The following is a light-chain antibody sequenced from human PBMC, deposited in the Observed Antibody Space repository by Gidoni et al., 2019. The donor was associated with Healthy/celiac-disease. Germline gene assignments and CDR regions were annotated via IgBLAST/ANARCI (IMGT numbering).Light chain of an antibody. CDR1: SSDVGGYNY. CDR2: DVS. Sequence: QSALTQPASVSGSPGQSITISCTGTSSDVGGYNYVSWYQQHPSKAPKLMIYDVSNRPSGVSKRFSGSKSCNTASLTISGLQAEDEADYYCSTYTSSSTLVFGTGTKVTVL. CDR3: STYTSSSTLV. V-gene: IGLV2-14*03. J-gene: IGLJ1*01.